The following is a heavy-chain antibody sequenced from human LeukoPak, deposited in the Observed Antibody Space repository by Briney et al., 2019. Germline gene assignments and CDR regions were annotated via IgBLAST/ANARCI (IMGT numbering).Heavy chain of an antibody. V-gene: IGHV3-48*03. CDR2: ISSGGTTI. CDR1: GFTFSSYE. D-gene: IGHD3-16*02. CDR3: AADGLTFGGVIHF. J-gene: IGHJ4*02. Sequence: GGSLRLSCAASGFTFSSYEMHWARQAPGGGLEWVSYISSGGTTIYYADSVKGRFTISRHNAKNSLYLQMNSLRAEDTAVYYCAADGLTFGGVIHFWGQGTLVTVSS.